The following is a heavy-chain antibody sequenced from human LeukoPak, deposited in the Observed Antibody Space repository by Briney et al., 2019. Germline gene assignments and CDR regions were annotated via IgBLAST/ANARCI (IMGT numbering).Heavy chain of an antibody. D-gene: IGHD3-9*01. Sequence: GGSLRLSCAASGFTFTNNFMSWVRQVPGKGLEWVANIKQDGSETTYADSVRGRFTIFRDNAKDSVYLQMNSLRAEDTAVYYCAKDQGVLRYFDWLFTDAFDIWGQGTMVTVSS. CDR3: AKDQGVLRYFDWLFTDAFDI. CDR2: IKQDGSET. V-gene: IGHV3-7*03. J-gene: IGHJ3*02. CDR1: GFTFTNNF.